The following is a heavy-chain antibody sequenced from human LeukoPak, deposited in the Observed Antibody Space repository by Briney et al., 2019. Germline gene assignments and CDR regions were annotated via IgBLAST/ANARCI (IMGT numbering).Heavy chain of an antibody. D-gene: IGHD6-6*01. CDR2: IYSGGST. V-gene: IGHV3-53*01. CDR3: ARETAIAARPYYYMDV. CDR1: GFTVSSNY. Sequence: GGSLRLSCAASGFTVSSNYMSWVRQAPGKGREWVSDIYSGGSTYYADSVKGRFTISRDKSKNTLYLQMNSLRAEDTAVYYCARETAIAARPYYYMDVWGKGTTVTVSS. J-gene: IGHJ6*03.